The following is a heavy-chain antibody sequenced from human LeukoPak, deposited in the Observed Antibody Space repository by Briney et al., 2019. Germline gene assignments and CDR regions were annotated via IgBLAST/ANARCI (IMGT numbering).Heavy chain of an antibody. Sequence: SETLSLTCTVSGGSISSGGYYWSWIRQHPGKGLEWIGYIYYSGSTYYNPSLKSRVTISVDTPKNQFPLKLSSVTAADTAVYYCARAPTPEELGYWGQGTLVTVSS. CDR3: ARAPTPEELGY. J-gene: IGHJ4*02. D-gene: IGHD1-26*01. CDR2: IYYSGST. CDR1: GGSISSGGYY. V-gene: IGHV4-31*03.